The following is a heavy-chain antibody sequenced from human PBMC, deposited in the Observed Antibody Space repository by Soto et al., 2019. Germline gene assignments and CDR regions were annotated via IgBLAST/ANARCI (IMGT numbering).Heavy chain of an antibody. V-gene: IGHV4-59*01. Sequence: SETLSLTCSESSGSLSNYQWSWIRQAPGKGLEWIGCIQSSGDTKYNPSLKSRVTMSVDTSKNQFSLKLKSVSAADRAVYFCAMGGSTLSTLNWFDPWGPGVSVTVSS. CDR3: AMGGSTLSTLNWFDP. CDR2: IQSSGDT. J-gene: IGHJ5*02. CDR1: SGSLSNYQ. D-gene: IGHD3-16*01.